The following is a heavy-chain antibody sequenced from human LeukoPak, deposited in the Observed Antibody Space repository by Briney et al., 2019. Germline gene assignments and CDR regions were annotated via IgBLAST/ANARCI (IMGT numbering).Heavy chain of an antibody. D-gene: IGHD3-22*01. CDR3: ARLLYDTNGYYYFDY. Sequence: SETLSLTCTVAGGSIRSNSHYWGWIRQPPGKGLEWVASIYHSGSIYYNPSLKSRVTMSVDTSKNQFSLKLSSVTATDTAVYYCARLLYDTNGYYYFDYWGQGTLVTVYS. CDR1: GGSIRSNSHY. CDR2: IYHSGSI. J-gene: IGHJ4*02. V-gene: IGHV4-39*01.